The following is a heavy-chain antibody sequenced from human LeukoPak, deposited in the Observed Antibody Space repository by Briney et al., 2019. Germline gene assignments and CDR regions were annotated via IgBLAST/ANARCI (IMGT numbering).Heavy chain of an antibody. D-gene: IGHD5-12*01. Sequence: ASVKVSCKASGYSFTSYGISWVRQAPGQGLEWVGWISAYNGNTKYAQKLQGRVTMTTDTSTSTAYMELRSLRSDDTAVYYCAREGRQASGYDWMGGEFDYWGQGTLVTVSS. CDR1: GYSFTSYG. V-gene: IGHV1-18*01. CDR2: ISAYNGNT. CDR3: AREGRQASGYDWMGGEFDY. J-gene: IGHJ4*02.